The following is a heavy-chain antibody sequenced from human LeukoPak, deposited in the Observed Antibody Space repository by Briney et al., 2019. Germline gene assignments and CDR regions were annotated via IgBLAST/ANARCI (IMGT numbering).Heavy chain of an antibody. CDR3: ARHYYDSSGYYSMDAFDI. CDR2: ISSSSSYI. CDR1: GFTFSRYN. Sequence: GGSLRLSCATSGFTFSRYNMNWVRQAPGKGLEWVSSISSSSSYIYYADSVKGRFTISRDNAKNSLYLQMNSLRAEDTAVYYCARHYYDSSGYYSMDAFDIWGQGTMVTVSS. V-gene: IGHV3-21*01. J-gene: IGHJ3*02. D-gene: IGHD3-22*01.